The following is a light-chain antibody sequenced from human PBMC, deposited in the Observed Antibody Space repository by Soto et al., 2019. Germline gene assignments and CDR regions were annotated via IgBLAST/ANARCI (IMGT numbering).Light chain of an antibody. Sequence: IVLTQSPGTLSLSPGERATLSCSASQSVNSDYLGWFQQKTGQAPRILIYGESTRATGIPDRFSGSGSGTDLNLTISRLEPEDFAVYYCHHYGGSPITFGQGTRLEIK. J-gene: IGKJ5*01. V-gene: IGKV3-20*01. CDR1: QSVNSDY. CDR2: GES. CDR3: HHYGGSPIT.